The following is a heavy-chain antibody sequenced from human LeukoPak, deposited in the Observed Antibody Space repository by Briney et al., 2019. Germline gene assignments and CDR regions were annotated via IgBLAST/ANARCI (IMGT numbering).Heavy chain of an antibody. CDR1: GFTFSTYW. V-gene: IGHV3-7*01. D-gene: IGHD4-17*01. Sequence: GGSLRLSCAASGFTFSTYWMSWVRQVPGKGLEWVANIKQDGSQKYYVDSVRGRFTISRDNAKNSLYLQMNSLRAEDTAVYYCATSRRGDDGDYAYYWGQGTLVTVSS. CDR3: ATSRRGDDGDYAYY. J-gene: IGHJ4*02. CDR2: IKQDGSQK.